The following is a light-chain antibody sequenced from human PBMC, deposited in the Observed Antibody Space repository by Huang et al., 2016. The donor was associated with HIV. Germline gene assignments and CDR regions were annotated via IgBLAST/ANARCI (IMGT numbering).Light chain of an antibody. CDR3: MQGTHWPLT. J-gene: IGKJ4*01. CDR1: QSLVHSDGNTY. CDR2: TLS. Sequence: DVVMTQYPLYLPVTLGQPASISCSSSQSLVHSDGNTYLSWCQQRPVQSPRRLLYTLSNRYSGVPDRFSGSGSCTDFTLKITSVEAEDVGVYYCMQGTHWPLTFGGGTKVEIK. V-gene: IGKV2-30*02.